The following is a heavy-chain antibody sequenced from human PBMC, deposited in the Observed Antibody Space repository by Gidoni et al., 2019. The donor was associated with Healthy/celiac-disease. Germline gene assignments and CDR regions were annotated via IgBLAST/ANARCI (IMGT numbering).Heavy chain of an antibody. CDR1: GGTFSSYA. CDR2: IIPIFGTA. J-gene: IGHJ3*02. CDR3: ARPSGWLLPPDAFDI. Sequence: QVQLVQSGAEVKKPGSSVKVSCKASGGTFSSYAISWVRQAPGQGLEWMGGIIPIFGTANYAKKFQGRVTITAEESTSTADMELSSLRSEDTAVYYCARPSGWLLPPDAFDIWGQGTMVTVSS. V-gene: IGHV1-69*01. D-gene: IGHD2-21*01.